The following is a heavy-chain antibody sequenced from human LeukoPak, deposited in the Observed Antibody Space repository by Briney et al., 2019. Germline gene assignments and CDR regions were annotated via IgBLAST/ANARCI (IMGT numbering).Heavy chain of an antibody. CDR3: TTRGFVVVPAVITVDY. Sequence: GGSLRLSCAASGFTFSNAWMTWVRQAPGKGLEWVGRIKSETHGGTTDYTAPVKGRFTISRDDSKNTLSLQMNSLKTEDTAVYYCTTRGFVVVPAVITVDYWGQGTLVTVSS. CDR2: IKSETHGGTT. CDR1: GFTFSNAW. J-gene: IGHJ4*02. D-gene: IGHD2-2*02. V-gene: IGHV3-15*01.